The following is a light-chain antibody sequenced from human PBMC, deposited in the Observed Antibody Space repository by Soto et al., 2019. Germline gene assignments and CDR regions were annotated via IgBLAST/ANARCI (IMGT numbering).Light chain of an antibody. CDR1: SSNIEPNT. CDR2: NNS. J-gene: IGLJ1*01. Sequence: QSVLTRPPWASVTPGQRVTISCSGSSSNIEPNTVRWYQQLPRTAPKLLIYNNSQRPSGVPDRFSGSKSGTSASLAISGLQSEDEADYYCAAWDDSLNGPRYGFGTGTKVTVL. CDR3: AAWDDSLNGPRYG. V-gene: IGLV1-44*01.